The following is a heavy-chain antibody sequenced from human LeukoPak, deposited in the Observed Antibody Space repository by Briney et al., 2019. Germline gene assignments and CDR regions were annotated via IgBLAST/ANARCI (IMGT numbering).Heavy chain of an antibody. CDR2: ISSSGSYI. V-gene: IGHV3-21*01. CDR3: ARVGCRGGSCSSRGDYYYGMDV. D-gene: IGHD2-15*01. CDR1: GFTFGSYS. J-gene: IGHJ6*02. Sequence: GGSLRLSCAASGFTFGSYSMNWVRQAPGKGLEWVSSISSSGSYISYPDSVKGRFTIPRDNAKNALFLQMNSLRAEDTAVYYCARVGCRGGSCSSRGDYYYGMDVWGQGTTVTVSS.